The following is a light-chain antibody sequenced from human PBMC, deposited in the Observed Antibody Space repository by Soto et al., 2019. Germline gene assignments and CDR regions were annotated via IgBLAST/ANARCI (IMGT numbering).Light chain of an antibody. CDR1: SSDVGASNY. CDR3: NSYTTSSARV. CDR2: EVS. Sequence: QSALTQPASVSGSPGQSITISCTGTSSDVGASNYVSWYQQHPGKAPKLIIYEVSNRPSGVSDRFSGSKSGNTASLTISGLQAEDEGDYYCNSYTTSSARVFGTGTKVTVL. J-gene: IGLJ1*01. V-gene: IGLV2-14*01.